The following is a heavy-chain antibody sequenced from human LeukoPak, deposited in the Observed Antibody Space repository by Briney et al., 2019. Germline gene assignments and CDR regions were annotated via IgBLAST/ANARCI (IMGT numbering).Heavy chain of an antibody. D-gene: IGHD2-2*01. J-gene: IGHJ6*02. CDR3: ARHIVVVPAAVYYYYYGMDV. V-gene: IGHV1-24*01. Sequence: GASVRVSCKVSGYTLTELSMHWVRQAPGKGLEWMGGFDPEDGETIYAQKFQGRVTMTEDTSTDTAYMELSSLRSEDTAVYYCARHIVVVPAAVYYYYYGMDVWGQGTTVTVSS. CDR1: GYTLTELS. CDR2: FDPEDGET.